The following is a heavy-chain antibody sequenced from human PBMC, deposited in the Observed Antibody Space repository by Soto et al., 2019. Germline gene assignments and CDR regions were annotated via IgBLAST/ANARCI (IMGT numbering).Heavy chain of an antibody. CDR3: ASLWGDFDY. V-gene: IGHV4-59*01. CDR2: IYYSGST. D-gene: IGHD3-16*01. J-gene: IGHJ4*02. CDR1: GGSISSYY. Sequence: PSETLSLTCTVSGGSISSYYWSWIRQPPGKGLEWIGYIYYSGSTNYNPSLKSRVTVSVDTSKNQFSLKLSSVTAADTAVYYCASLWGDFDYWGQGTLVTVS.